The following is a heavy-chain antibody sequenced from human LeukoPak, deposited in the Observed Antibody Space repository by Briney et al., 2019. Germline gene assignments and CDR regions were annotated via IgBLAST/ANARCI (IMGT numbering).Heavy chain of an antibody. CDR1: GYTFTAYY. CDR3: ANIAARRDLRPPVP. CDR2: INPNSGTT. D-gene: IGHD6-6*01. Sequence: ASVKVSCKATGYTFTAYYMQWVRQAPGQGLEWMGWINPNSGTTNCAQKFQGRVTMTRDTSIRTAYMELNRLRSDDTAIYYCANIAARRDLRPPVPWGQGTLVTVSS. V-gene: IGHV1-2*02. J-gene: IGHJ5*02.